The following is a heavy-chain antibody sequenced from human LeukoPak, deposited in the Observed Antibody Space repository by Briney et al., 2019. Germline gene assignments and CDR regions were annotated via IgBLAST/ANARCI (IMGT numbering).Heavy chain of an antibody. J-gene: IGHJ2*01. V-gene: IGHV4-61*02. CDR3: ARHPPTIFGHFDL. CDR2: IYPSGST. D-gene: IGHD3-9*01. CDR1: GDSISTINYY. Sequence: SQTLSLTCTVSGDSISTINYYWSWIRQPAGKGLEWIGRIYPSGSTNYNPSLKSRVTISVDTSKNQFSLKMTFVTAADTAVYYCARHPPTIFGHFDLWGRGTLVTVSS.